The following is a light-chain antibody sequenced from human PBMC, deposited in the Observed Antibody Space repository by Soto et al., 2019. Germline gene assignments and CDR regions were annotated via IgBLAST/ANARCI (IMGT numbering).Light chain of an antibody. CDR3: SSFTSSSTQV. Sequence: QSALTQPASVSGSLGQSITISCTGTSSDVGGYDYVSWYRQHPGKVPKLIIYEVNKRPSGVSNRFSGSKSANTASLTISGLQADDEADYYCSSFTSSSTQVFGGGTKSPS. J-gene: IGLJ3*02. CDR2: EVN. CDR1: SSDVGGYDY. V-gene: IGLV2-14*01.